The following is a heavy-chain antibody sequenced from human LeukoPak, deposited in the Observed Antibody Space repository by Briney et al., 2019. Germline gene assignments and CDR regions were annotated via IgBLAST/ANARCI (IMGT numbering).Heavy chain of an antibody. CDR1: GGSISSHY. CDR2: IYHNGNT. D-gene: IGHD2-2*01. J-gene: IGHJ5*02. V-gene: IGHV4-59*11. CDR3: ARGHCSTTSCQLNWFYP. Sequence: SETLSLTCTVSGGSISSHYWTWIRQPPGKGLERIGYIYHNGNTNYNPSLKSRATMSIDTSKNQFSLKLNSLTAADTAVYYCARGHCSTTSCQLNWFYPWGQGTLVTVSS.